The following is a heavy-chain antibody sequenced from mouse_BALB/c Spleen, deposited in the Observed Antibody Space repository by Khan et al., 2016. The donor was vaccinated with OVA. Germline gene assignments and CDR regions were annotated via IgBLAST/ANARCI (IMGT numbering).Heavy chain of an antibody. Sequence: EVELVESGGGLVKPGGSLKLSCAASGFTFSSYGMSWVRQTPDKRLEWVATISSGGTYTYYPDSLKGRFTISRDNAKLTLYQQMSSLKSEDTAMYYCARQPGYYEGSAMDYWGQGTSVTVSS. CDR3: ARQPGYYEGSAMDY. J-gene: IGHJ4*01. V-gene: IGHV5-6*01. CDR2: ISSGGTYT. D-gene: IGHD2-3*01. CDR1: GFTFSSYG.